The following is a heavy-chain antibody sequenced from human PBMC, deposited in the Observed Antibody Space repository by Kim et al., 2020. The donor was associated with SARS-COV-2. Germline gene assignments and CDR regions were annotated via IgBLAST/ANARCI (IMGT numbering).Heavy chain of an antibody. V-gene: IGHV4-39*01. D-gene: IGHD3-3*01. Sequence: SETLSLTCTVSGGSISSSSYYWGWIRQPPGKGLEWIGSIYYSGSTYYNPSPKSLVTISVDTSKNQSSLTLSSVTAADPGGYCCASCFGVVGWGQGTLVT. CDR1: GGSISSSSYY. CDR3: ASCFGVVG. J-gene: IGHJ4*02. CDR2: IYYSGST.